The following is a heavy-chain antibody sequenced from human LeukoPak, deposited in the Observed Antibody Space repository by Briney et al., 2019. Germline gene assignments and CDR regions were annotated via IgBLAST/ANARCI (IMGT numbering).Heavy chain of an antibody. V-gene: IGHV4-39*01. Sequence: SETLSPTCTVSGGSITSSVYYWCWIRQPPGKGLEWIGNIYKSGSAYYNPSLKSRVTISVDTFKNQFPMNLTSVTATDTAVYYCARHRGYTYGYFDYWGQGTLVTVSS. CDR2: IYKSGSA. D-gene: IGHD5-18*01. J-gene: IGHJ4*02. CDR3: ARHRGYTYGYFDY. CDR1: GGSITSSVYY.